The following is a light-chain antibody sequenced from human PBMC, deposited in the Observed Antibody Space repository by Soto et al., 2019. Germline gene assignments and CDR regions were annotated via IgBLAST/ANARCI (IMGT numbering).Light chain of an antibody. CDR3: QQYGGSPPYT. CDR1: QSLSSNY. V-gene: IGKV3-20*01. Sequence: ERVLTQSPGTLSLSPGERATLSCRASQSLSSNYLAWYQQKPGQAPRLLMFGASTRATGIPDRFSGSGSGTDFTLTINRLEPEDFAVYYCQQYGGSPPYTFGQGTKLEIK. CDR2: GAS. J-gene: IGKJ2*01.